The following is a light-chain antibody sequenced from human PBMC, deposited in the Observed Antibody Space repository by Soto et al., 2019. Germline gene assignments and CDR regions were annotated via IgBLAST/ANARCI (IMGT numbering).Light chain of an antibody. Sequence: QSVLTQPASVSGSPGQSITISCTGTSSDVGGYDSVSWYQQHPGKAPKLMIFEVSNRPSGVSNRFSGSKSGNTASLTISGLQAEDEADYYCNSKTSSSPYVFGTGTKLTVL. J-gene: IGLJ1*01. CDR2: EVS. CDR3: NSKTSSSPYV. CDR1: SSDVGGYDS. V-gene: IGLV2-14*01.